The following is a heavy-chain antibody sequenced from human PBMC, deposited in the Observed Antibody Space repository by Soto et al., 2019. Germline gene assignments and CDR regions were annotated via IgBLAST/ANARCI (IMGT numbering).Heavy chain of an antibody. Sequence: GGSLRLSCAASGFTFNNAWMSWVRQAPGKGLEWIGRIKSNSNGGTTYYASLVEGRFTISRDDSENMLYLQMNSLKTEDTAVYYCTTQTTYCRGGLCYGVDAWGQGTTVTVSS. D-gene: IGHD2-15*01. CDR2: IKSNSNGGTT. CDR1: GFTFNNAW. CDR3: TTQTTYCRGGLCYGVDA. J-gene: IGHJ6*02. V-gene: IGHV3-15*01.